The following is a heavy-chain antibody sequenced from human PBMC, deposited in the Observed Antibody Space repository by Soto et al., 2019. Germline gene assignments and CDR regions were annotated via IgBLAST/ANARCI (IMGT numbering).Heavy chain of an antibody. V-gene: IGHV3-30*18. CDR2: ISYDGSNK. CDR1: GFIFSNYG. Sequence: HPGGSLRLSCAASGFIFSNYGMHWVRQAAGKGLGWVAVISYDGSNKYYADSVRGRFTISRDNSKNTLYLQMSSLRAEDTAVYYCAKCPGIAAAGPPFDPWGQGTLVTVSS. J-gene: IGHJ5*02. D-gene: IGHD6-13*01. CDR3: AKCPGIAAAGPPFDP.